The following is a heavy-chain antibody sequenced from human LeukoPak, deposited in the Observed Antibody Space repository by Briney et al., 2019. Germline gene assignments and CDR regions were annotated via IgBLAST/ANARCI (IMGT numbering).Heavy chain of an antibody. J-gene: IGHJ6*02. V-gene: IGHV3-30-3*01. Sequence: GSLRLSCAASGFTFSSYAMHWVRQAPGKGLEWVAVISYDGSNKYYADSVKGRFTISRANSKNTLYLQMNSLRAEDTAVYYCAKDSSGYCSGGSCYYYGMDVWGQGTTVTVSS. CDR1: GFTFSSYA. CDR2: ISYDGSNK. D-gene: IGHD2-15*01. CDR3: AKDSSGYCSGGSCYYYGMDV.